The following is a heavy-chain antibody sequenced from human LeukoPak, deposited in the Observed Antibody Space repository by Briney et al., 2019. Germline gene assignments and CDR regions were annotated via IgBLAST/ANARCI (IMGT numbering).Heavy chain of an antibody. CDR2: ISYAGSKI. CDR1: GFTFSNYA. D-gene: IGHD3-22*01. V-gene: IGHV3-30-3*01. Sequence: PGGSLRLSCAASGFTFSNYAMSWVRQAPGKGLEWVATISYAGSKIYYADSVKGRFTISRDNSKNTLYLQMNSLRTEDTAVYYCARGPYYDGSGYDFDYWGQGTLVTVSS. CDR3: ARGPYYDGSGYDFDY. J-gene: IGHJ4*02.